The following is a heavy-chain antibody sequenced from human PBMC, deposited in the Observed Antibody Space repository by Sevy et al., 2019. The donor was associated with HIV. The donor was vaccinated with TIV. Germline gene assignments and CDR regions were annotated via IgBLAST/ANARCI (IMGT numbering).Heavy chain of an antibody. Sequence: SETLSLTCTVSGASISSGNYYWTWIRQHPGRGLEWIGYIYKKGNTYSNPSLKSRVTISLDTSKNQFSLKLNSGTVADTAIYYCARGSYSYDSSDDWFDPWGQGTLVTVYS. J-gene: IGHJ5*02. CDR2: IYKKGNT. CDR1: GASISSGNYY. V-gene: IGHV4-31*03. CDR3: ARGSYSYDSSDDWFDP. D-gene: IGHD3-22*01.